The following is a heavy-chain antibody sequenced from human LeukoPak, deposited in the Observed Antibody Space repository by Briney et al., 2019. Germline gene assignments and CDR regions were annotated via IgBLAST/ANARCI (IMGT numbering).Heavy chain of an antibody. V-gene: IGHV3-74*01. Sequence: GGSLRLSCAASGFSFSSYWMHWVRQVPGKGLVWVARIQYDGSTTNYADSVKGRFTISRDNAKKTLYVQMNSLRAEDTAVYYCARALVAGVTLNALDIWGQGTMVTVSS. D-gene: IGHD2-15*01. CDR1: GFSFSSYW. CDR3: ARALVAGVTLNALDI. J-gene: IGHJ3*02. CDR2: IQYDGSTT.